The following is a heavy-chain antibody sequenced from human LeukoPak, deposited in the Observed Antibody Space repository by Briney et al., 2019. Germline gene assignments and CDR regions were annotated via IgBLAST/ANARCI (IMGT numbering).Heavy chain of an antibody. V-gene: IGHV3-23*01. J-gene: IGHJ6*02. CDR3: ATRGYSYGRSYYYYGMDV. CDR1: GVTFSSYV. CDR2: ISGSGGGT. Sequence: GGSLRLSCEASGVTFSSYVMSWVRQAPGKGPEWVSGISGSGGGTYYADSVKGRFSISRDNSKNTLYLQMNSLRAEDTAVYYCATRGYSYGRSYYYYGMDVWGQGTTVTVSS. D-gene: IGHD5-18*01.